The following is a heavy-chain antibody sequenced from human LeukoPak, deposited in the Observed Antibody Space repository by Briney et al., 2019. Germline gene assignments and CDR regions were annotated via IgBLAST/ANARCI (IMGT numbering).Heavy chain of an antibody. J-gene: IGHJ4*02. CDR2: IHYSGST. V-gene: IGHV4-59*01. Sequence: SETLSLTCTVSGGSISSFYWSWIRQPPGKGLEWIGFIHYSGSTKYNPSLESRVTISVDTSKNQFSLKLTSVTAADTAVYYCARGGKYYDYVWGSYIFDYWGQGTLVTVSS. CDR3: ARGGKYYDYVWGSYIFDY. D-gene: IGHD3-16*01. CDR1: GGSISSFY.